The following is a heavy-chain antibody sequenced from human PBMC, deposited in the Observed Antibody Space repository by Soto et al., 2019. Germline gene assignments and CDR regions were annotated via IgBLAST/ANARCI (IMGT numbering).Heavy chain of an antibody. D-gene: IGHD3-22*01. CDR3: ASPPYYDSSGYSGSVY. CDR1: GFTFSSYW. Sequence: GGSLRLSCAASGFTFSSYWMHWVRQAPGKGLVWVSRINSDGSSTSYADSVKGRFTISRDNAKNTLYLQMNSLRAEDTAVYYCASPPYYDSSGYSGSVYWGQGTLVTVSS. CDR2: INSDGSST. J-gene: IGHJ4*02. V-gene: IGHV3-74*01.